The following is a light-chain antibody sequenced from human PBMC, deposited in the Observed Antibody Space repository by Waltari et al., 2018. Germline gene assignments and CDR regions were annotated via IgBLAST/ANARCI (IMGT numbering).Light chain of an antibody. CDR2: AAS. CDR1: QSISNY. Sequence: DIQMTQSPSSLSASVGDRVTITCRASQSISNYLNWYQQKPVKAPKLLIHAASSLQSGVPSRFSGSGSGTDFTLTISSLQPEDFATYYCQQSYSTPPTFGQGTKVEIK. J-gene: IGKJ1*01. V-gene: IGKV1-39*01. CDR3: QQSYSTPPT.